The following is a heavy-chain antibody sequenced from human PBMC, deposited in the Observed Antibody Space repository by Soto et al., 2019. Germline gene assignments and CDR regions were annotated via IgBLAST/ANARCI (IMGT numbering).Heavy chain of an antibody. CDR2: IYHGGTT. CDR3: ARVHVMVVAGSTFDY. J-gene: IGHJ4*01. V-gene: IGHV4-38-2*02. D-gene: IGHD6-19*01. Sequence: SETLSLTCTVSGYSISSGSYCAWIRQPPGKGPEWIASIYHGGTTFYNPSLKSRITISVDTSNNQFSLKLTSVTAADTAVYYCARVHVMVVAGSTFDYWGHGTLVTVLL. CDR1: GYSISSGSY.